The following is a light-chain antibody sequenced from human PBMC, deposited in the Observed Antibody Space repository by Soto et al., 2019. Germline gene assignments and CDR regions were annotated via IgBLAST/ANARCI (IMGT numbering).Light chain of an antibody. J-gene: IGKJ1*01. V-gene: IGKV3-20*01. CDR2: GAS. Sequence: EIVLTQSPDTLSLSPGERATLSCRACQFFGSDYLAWYQQKPGQPPRLLIYGASRRATGIPDRFSGSGSGTDFTLTISSLEPEDFAMYYCQKYNDTGTFGQGTKVDIK. CDR1: QFFGSDY. CDR3: QKYNDTGT.